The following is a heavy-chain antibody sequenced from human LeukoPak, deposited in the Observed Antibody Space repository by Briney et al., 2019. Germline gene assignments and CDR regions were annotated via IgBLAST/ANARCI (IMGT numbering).Heavy chain of an antibody. V-gene: IGHV4-59*01. CDR2: IYYSGST. J-gene: IGHJ6*03. Sequence: SETLSLTCTVSGGSISSYYWSWLRQPPGKGLEWIGYIYYSGSTNYNPSLKSRVTISVDTSKNQFSLKLSSVTAADTAVYYCARPSHYYYYMDVWGKGTTVTVSS. CDR3: ARPSHYYYYMDV. CDR1: GGSISSYY.